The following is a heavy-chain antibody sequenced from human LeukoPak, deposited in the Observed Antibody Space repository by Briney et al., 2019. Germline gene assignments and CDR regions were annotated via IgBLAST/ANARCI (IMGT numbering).Heavy chain of an antibody. CDR1: GGSFSGYY. V-gene: IGHV4-34*01. CDR3: ARSPPIVVVPAAPDYFDY. D-gene: IGHD2-2*01. J-gene: IGHJ4*02. Sequence: SETLSLTCAVYGGSFSGYYWSWIRQPPGKGLEWIGEINHSGSTNYNPSLKSRVTISVDTPKNQFSLKLSSVTAADTAVYYCARSPPIVVVPAAPDYFDYWGEGTLVTVSS. CDR2: INHSGST.